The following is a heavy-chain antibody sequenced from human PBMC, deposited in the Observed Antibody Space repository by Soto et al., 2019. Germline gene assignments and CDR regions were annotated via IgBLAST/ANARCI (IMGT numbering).Heavy chain of an antibody. CDR2: IGRGDDK. CDR3: ARGPKSGTFRYYFDY. V-gene: IGHV3-23*01. CDR1: GFTFSDYV. Sequence: GGSLRLSCEASGFTFSDYVMNWVRQGPGKGLEWVSTIGRGDDKYYADSVKGRFTISRDTSKNTLFLQMNSLRAEETAVYFCARGPKSGTFRYYFDYWGQGTLVTVSS. D-gene: IGHD1-26*01. J-gene: IGHJ4*02.